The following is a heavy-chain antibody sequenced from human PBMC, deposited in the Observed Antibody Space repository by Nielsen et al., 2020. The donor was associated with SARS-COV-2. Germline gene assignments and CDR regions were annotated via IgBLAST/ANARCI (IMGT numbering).Heavy chain of an antibody. J-gene: IGHJ4*02. CDR2: IWYDGSNK. CDR1: GFTFSSYG. CDR3: ARESMVYVDY. Sequence: GESLKISCAASGFTFSSYGMHWVRQAPGKGLEWVAVIWYDGSNKYYADSVKGRFTISRDNSKNTLYLQMNSLRAEDTAVYYCARESMVYVDYWGQGTLVTVSS. V-gene: IGHV3-33*01. D-gene: IGHD2-8*01.